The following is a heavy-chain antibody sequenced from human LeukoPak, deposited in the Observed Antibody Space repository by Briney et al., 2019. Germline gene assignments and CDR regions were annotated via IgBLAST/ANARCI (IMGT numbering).Heavy chain of an antibody. CDR3: ARVSSSWYFWYFDL. V-gene: IGHV3-21*01. J-gene: IGHJ2*01. CDR2: ISTSSTYI. CDR1: GFTFSSYS. D-gene: IGHD6-13*01. Sequence: GGSLRLSCAASGFTFSSYSMNWVRQAPGKGLEWVSSISTSSTYIYYADSVKGRFTISRDNAKNSLYLQMNSLRAEDTAVYYCARVSSSWYFWYFDLWGRGTLVTVSS.